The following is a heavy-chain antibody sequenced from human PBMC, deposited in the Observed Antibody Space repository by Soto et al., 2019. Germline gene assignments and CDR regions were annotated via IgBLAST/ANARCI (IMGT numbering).Heavy chain of an antibody. CDR3: ARGVMVRGVYYFDY. CDR2: IIPIFGTA. CDR1: GGTFSSYA. V-gene: IGHV1-69*06. D-gene: IGHD3-10*01. J-gene: IGHJ4*02. Sequence: QVQLVQSGAEVKKPGSSVTVSCKASGGTFSSYAISWVRQAPGQGLEWMGGIIPIFGTANYAQKFQCRVTITADKSTSTAYMEMSSLRSEDTAVYYCARGVMVRGVYYFDYGGQGTLVTVSS.